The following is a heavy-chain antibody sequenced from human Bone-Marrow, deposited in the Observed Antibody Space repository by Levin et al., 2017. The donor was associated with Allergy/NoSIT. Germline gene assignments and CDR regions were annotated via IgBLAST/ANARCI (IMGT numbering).Heavy chain of an antibody. J-gene: IGHJ2*01. D-gene: IGHD5-18*01. CDR2: IYYSGST. Sequence: SETLSLTCTVSGGSISSYYWSWIRQPPGKGLEWIGYIYYSGSTNYNPSLKSRVTISVDTSKNQFSLKLSSVTAADTAVYYCARRRTATLRYWYFDLWGRGTLVTVSS. CDR3: ARRRTATLRYWYFDL. CDR1: GGSISSYY. V-gene: IGHV4-59*08.